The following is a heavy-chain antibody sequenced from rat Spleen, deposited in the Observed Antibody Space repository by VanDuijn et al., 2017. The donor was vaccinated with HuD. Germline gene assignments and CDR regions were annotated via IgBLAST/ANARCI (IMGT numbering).Heavy chain of an antibody. Sequence: EVQLVESGGGLVQPGRSMKLSCAASGFTFSNYYMAWVRQAPTKGLEWVASISTGGGNTYYRDSVKGRFTISRDNAKSTLYLQMDSLRSEDTATYYCARGDWGTRWYFDFWGPGTMVTVSS. CDR3: ARGDWGTRWYFDF. D-gene: IGHD5-1*01. V-gene: IGHV5-25*01. CDR2: ISTGGGNT. CDR1: GFTFSNYY. J-gene: IGHJ1*01.